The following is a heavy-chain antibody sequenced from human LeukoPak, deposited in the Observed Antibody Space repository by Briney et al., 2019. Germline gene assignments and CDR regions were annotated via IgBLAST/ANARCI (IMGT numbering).Heavy chain of an antibody. D-gene: IGHD1-26*01. Sequence: GGSLRLSCAASGFTFSSYGMHWVRQAPGKGLEWVAFIRYDGSNKYYADSVKGRFTISRDNSKNTLYLQMNSLRAEDTAVYYCAREGWELLGFDYWGQGTLVTVSS. CDR1: GFTFSSYG. J-gene: IGHJ4*02. CDR2: IRYDGSNK. V-gene: IGHV3-30*02. CDR3: AREGWELLGFDY.